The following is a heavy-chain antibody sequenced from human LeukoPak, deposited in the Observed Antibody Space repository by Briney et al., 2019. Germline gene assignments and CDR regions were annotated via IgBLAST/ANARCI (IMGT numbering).Heavy chain of an antibody. J-gene: IGHJ4*02. CDR3: AKQPSQYYYDSSGYDY. CDR1: GFTFSSYA. D-gene: IGHD3-22*01. V-gene: IGHV3-23*01. CDR2: ISGSGGST. Sequence: GGSLRLSCAPSGFTFSSYAMSWVPQAPGKGLEWVSAISGSGGSTYYADSVKGRFTISRDNSKNTLYLQMNSLRAEDTAVYYRAKQPSQYYYDSSGYDYWGQGTLVTVSS.